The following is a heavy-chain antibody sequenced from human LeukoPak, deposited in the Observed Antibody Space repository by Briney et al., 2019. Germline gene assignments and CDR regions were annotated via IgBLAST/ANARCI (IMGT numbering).Heavy chain of an antibody. D-gene: IGHD3-10*01. J-gene: IGHJ6*03. CDR1: GGSFSGYY. CDR2: INHSGST. Sequence: SETLSLTCAVYGGSFSGYYWSWIRQPPGKGLEWIGEINHSGSTNYNPSLKSRVTISVDTSKNQFSLKLSSVTAADTAVYYCARGQLLWSQTGYYYMDVWGKGTTVSVSS. V-gene: IGHV4-34*01. CDR3: ARGQLLWSQTGYYYMDV.